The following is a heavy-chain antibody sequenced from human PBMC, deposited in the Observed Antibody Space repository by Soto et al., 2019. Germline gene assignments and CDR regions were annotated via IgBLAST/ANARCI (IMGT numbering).Heavy chain of an antibody. CDR1: ITNSNW. CDR3: ARSPGTWRLDS. Sequence: QVQLQESGPGLVKPSGTLSHTCGAITNSNWWSWVRQPPGKGLEWIGEISHSGYTNYNPSLKSRVTISLDVSKNQFSLEVSSVTAADTAVYYCARSPGTWRLDSWGQGTLVTVSS. J-gene: IGHJ4*02. CDR2: ISHSGYT. V-gene: IGHV4-4*02. D-gene: IGHD6-13*01.